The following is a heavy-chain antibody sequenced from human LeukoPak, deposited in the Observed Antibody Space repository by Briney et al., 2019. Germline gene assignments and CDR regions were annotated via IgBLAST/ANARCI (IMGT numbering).Heavy chain of an antibody. CDR2: IYYSGST. Sequence: SETLSLTCAVSGDSISTTNYYWAWIRQPPGKGLEWIASIYYSGSTYYNPSLKSRVTISVDTSRNQFSLKLSSVTAADTAVYYCASLAVAGLSEGYWGQGTLVIVSS. D-gene: IGHD6-19*01. CDR3: ASLAVAGLSEGY. V-gene: IGHV4-39*01. J-gene: IGHJ4*02. CDR1: GDSISTTNYY.